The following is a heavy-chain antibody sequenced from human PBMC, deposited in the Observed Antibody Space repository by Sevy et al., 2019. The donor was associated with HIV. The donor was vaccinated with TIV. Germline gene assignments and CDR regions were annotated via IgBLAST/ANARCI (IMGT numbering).Heavy chain of an antibody. CDR3: TRTPVIMITSGGVLALRQFDF. V-gene: IGHV4-59*01. CDR2: IYYSGST. J-gene: IGHJ4*02. Sequence: TESLSLTCTVSGGSISGYYWSCIRQPPGKGLEWIGYIYYSGSTNYNPSLKNRVTMSVDTSKNQFSLKMSSVTAADTAVYYCTRTPVIMITSGGVLALRQFDFWGQGTLVLVSS. CDR1: GGSISGYY. D-gene: IGHD3-16*02.